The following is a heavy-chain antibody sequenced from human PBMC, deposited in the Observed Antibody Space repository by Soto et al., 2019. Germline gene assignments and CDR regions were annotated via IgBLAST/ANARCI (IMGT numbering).Heavy chain of an antibody. V-gene: IGHV3-30*18. D-gene: IGHD1-26*01. CDR1: GFTFSSYG. CDR3: VKDNLRSGSYENWYFDL. J-gene: IGHJ2*01. CDR2: ISFDGNYK. Sequence: QVQLVESGGGVVQPGRSLRLSCVGSGFTFSSYGMHWVRQAPGKGLEWLAVISFDGNYKYHADSVKGRFTISRDNSKNTLLLEMSSPRPEDTAVYYCVKDNLRSGSYENWYFDLWGRGTLVTVSS.